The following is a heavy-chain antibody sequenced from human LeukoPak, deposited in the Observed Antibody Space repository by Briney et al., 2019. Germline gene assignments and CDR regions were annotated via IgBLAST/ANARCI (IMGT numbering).Heavy chain of an antibody. CDR2: IRSKANSYAT. V-gene: IGHV3-73*01. CDR1: GFTFSGSA. D-gene: IGHD2-15*01. J-gene: IGHJ4*02. Sequence: GRSLRLSCAASGFTFSGSAMHWVRQASGKGLEWVGRIRSKANSYATAYAASVKGRFTISRDDSKNTAYLQMNSLKTEDTAVYYCTRRYCSGGSCLYYFDYWGQGTLVTVSS. CDR3: TRRYCSGGSCLYYFDY.